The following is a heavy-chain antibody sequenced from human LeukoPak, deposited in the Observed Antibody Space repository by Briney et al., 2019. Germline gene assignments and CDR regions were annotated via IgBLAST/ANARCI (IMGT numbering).Heavy chain of an antibody. D-gene: IGHD4-17*01. CDR2: FYTIGST. CDR1: GDSISRYY. V-gene: IGHV4-4*07. CDR3: ARSAPSVTSYYFDS. Sequence: SETLSLTCTVSGDSISRYYWSWIRQPAGKGLEWIGRFYTIGSTNYNPSLKSRVTMSLDTSKNQFSPTLNSVTAADTAVYYCARSAPSVTSYYFDSWGQGTLVTVSS. J-gene: IGHJ4*02.